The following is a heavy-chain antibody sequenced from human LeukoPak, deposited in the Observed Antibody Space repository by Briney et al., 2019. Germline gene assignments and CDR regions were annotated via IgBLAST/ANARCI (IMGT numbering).Heavy chain of an antibody. CDR2: ISSNGGST. CDR3: ARASSGWYAY. D-gene: IGHD6-19*01. CDR1: GFTFSSYA. Sequence: PGGSLRLSCVVSGFTFSSYAMHWVRHAPGKGLEYVSAISSNGGSTYYANSVKGRFTISRDNSKNTLYLQMGSLRVEDMAVYYCARASSGWYAYWGQGTLVTVSS. J-gene: IGHJ4*02. V-gene: IGHV3-64*01.